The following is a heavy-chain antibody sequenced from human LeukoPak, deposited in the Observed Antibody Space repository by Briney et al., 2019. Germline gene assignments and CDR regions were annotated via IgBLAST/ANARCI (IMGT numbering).Heavy chain of an antibody. CDR1: GYTFTGYY. V-gene: IGHV1-2*02. CDR2: INPNSGGT. J-gene: IGHJ4*02. CDR3: ARDSAIFGVTDLAGTVNDY. D-gene: IGHD3-3*01. Sequence: VASVKVSCKPSGYTFTGYYMHWGRQAPGQGLGWMGWINPNSGGTNYAQKFQGRVTMTRDTSISTAYMELSRLRSDDTAVYYCARDSAIFGVTDLAGTVNDYWGQGTLVTVSS.